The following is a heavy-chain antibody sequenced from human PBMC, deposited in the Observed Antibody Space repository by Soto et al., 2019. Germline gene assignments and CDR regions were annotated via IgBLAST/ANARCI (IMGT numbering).Heavy chain of an antibody. CDR1: GYTFTSYG. CDR2: ISAYNGNT. CDR3: ARVLGYCSGGSSYEVDY. Sequence: QVQLVQSGAEVKKPGASVKVSCKASGYTFTSYGISWVRQAPGHVLEWMGWISAYNGNTNYAQKLQGRVTMTTDTTQSTAYMELRSLGSDDTAVYYCARVLGYCSGGSSYEVDYWGQGTLVTVSS. D-gene: IGHD2-15*01. V-gene: IGHV1-18*01. J-gene: IGHJ4*02.